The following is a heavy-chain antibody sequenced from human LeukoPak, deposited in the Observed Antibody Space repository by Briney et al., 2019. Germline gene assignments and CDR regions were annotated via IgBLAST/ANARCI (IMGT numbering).Heavy chain of an antibody. D-gene: IGHD2-2*01. V-gene: IGHV1-2*02. CDR3: ARVGVGYQLLSAFDC. CDR2: IHPNSGGT. J-gene: IGHJ4*02. CDR1: GYTFTGYY. Sequence: ASVKVSCKASGYTFTGYYMHWVRQAPGQGLEWMGWIHPNSGGTNYAQKFRGRVTMTSDTSISTAYMELSSLRSDDTAMYYCARVGVGYQLLSAFDCWGQGTLVTVSS.